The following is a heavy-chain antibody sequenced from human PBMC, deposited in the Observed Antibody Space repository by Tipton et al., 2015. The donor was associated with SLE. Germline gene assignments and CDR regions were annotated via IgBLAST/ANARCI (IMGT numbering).Heavy chain of an antibody. CDR1: GFTFSSYW. V-gene: IGHV3-7*01. Sequence: GSLRLSCAASGFTFSSYWMSWVRQAPGKGLEWVANIKQDGSEKYYVDSVKGRLTISRDNAKNSLYLQMNSLRAEDTAVYYCASQRDSSSWIDYWGQGTLVTVSS. J-gene: IGHJ4*02. CDR3: ASQRDSSSWIDY. CDR2: IKQDGSEK. D-gene: IGHD6-13*01.